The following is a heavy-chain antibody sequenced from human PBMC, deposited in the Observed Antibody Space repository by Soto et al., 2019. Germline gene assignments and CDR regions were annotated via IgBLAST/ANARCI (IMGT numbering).Heavy chain of an antibody. V-gene: IGHV1-8*01. J-gene: IGHJ6*02. CDR2: MNPNSGRT. CDR3: ARDLWGYCGADCYPLDV. CDR1: GHTFTGYD. D-gene: IGHD2-21*02. Sequence: ASVKVSCKASGHTFTGYDINWVRQATGQGLEWMGWMNPNSGRTGYAQKFQGRVTMTRNTSISTAYMELSSLRSEDAAVYYCARDLWGYCGADCYPLDVWGQGTTVTVSS.